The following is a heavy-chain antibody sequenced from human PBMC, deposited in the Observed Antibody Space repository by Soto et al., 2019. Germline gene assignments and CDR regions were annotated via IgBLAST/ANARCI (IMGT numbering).Heavy chain of an antibody. V-gene: IGHV1-18*01. D-gene: IGHD3-10*01. CDR2: ISAYNGNT. Sequence: QVQLVQSGAEVKKPGASVKVSCKASGYTFTSYGISWVRQAPGQGLEWMGWISAYNGNTNYAQKLQGRVTMTTDTSTSTAYMELRSLRSDDTAMYYCARAPPVTMVRGAQPGLDYWGQGTLVTVSS. CDR1: GYTFTSYG. CDR3: ARAPPVTMVRGAQPGLDY. J-gene: IGHJ4*02.